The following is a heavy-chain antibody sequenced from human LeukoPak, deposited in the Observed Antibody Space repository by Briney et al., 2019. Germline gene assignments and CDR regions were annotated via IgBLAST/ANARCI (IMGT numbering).Heavy chain of an antibody. Sequence: SETLSLTCTFSGGSISSYYWSWIRQPPGKGLEWIGNIYYSGSTKYNPSLKSRVTISVGTPKNQFSLKLSSVTAADTAVYYCARDPHDYGDYAWYFDLWGRGTLVTVSS. CDR2: IYYSGST. CDR3: ARDPHDYGDYAWYFDL. V-gene: IGHV4-59*01. J-gene: IGHJ2*01. CDR1: GGSISSYY. D-gene: IGHD4-17*01.